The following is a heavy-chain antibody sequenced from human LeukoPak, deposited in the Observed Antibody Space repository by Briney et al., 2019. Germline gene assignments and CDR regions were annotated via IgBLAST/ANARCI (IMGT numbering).Heavy chain of an antibody. CDR1: GYTFTGYY. CDR3: ARAATHCSSTSCYVYYFDY. J-gene: IGHJ4*02. D-gene: IGHD2-2*01. V-gene: IGHV1-2*02. Sequence: ASVKVSCKASGYTFTGYYMHWVRQAPGQGLEWMGWVNPNSGGANYAQKFQGRVSMTRDTSISTAYMELSWLRSDDTAVYYCARAATHCSSTSCYVYYFDYWGQGTLVTVSS. CDR2: VNPNSGGA.